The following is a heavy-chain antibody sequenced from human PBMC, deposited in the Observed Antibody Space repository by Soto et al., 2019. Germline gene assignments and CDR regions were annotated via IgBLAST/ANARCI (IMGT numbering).Heavy chain of an antibody. CDR1: GFTFDDYA. CDR3: VKDSASSGYLIDY. V-gene: IGHV3-9*01. CDR2: ISWNSGSI. J-gene: IGHJ4*02. D-gene: IGHD6-25*01. Sequence: EVQLVESGGGLVQPGRSLRLSCAASGFTFDDYAMHWVRQAPGKGLEWVSGISWNSGSIGYADSVKGRFTISRDNAKNSLYLQMNSLRAEDTALYYCVKDSASSGYLIDYWGQGTLVTVSS.